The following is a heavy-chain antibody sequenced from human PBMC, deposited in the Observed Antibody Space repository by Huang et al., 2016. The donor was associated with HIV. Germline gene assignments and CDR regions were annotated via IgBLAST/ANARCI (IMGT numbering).Heavy chain of an antibody. CDR2: VNPKNGNT. CDR3: ARGRFGETYNYYMDV. V-gene: IGHV1-8*03. Sequence: QAQLVQSGAEVKKPGASVRVSCKASGYSLTAYDINWVRQATGQGLEWIGYVNPKNGNTGAAYKCRGRVTFTRRTAISTVDMDLSRLTSDDTAVYYCARGRFGETYNYYMDVWGKGTTVIVS. CDR1: GYSLTAYD. D-gene: IGHD3-10*01. J-gene: IGHJ6*03.